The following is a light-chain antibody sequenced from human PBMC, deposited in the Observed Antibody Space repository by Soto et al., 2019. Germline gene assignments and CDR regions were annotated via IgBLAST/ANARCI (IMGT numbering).Light chain of an antibody. CDR2: DVS. J-gene: IGLJ3*02. Sequence: QSALTQPASVSGSPGQSITISCTGTSSDVGGYNYVSWYQQHPGKAPKLMIYDVSNRPSGVSNRFSGSKSGNTASLTISGLEAEDEAVYYCSSYTSSSTLVFGGGPKLTVL. CDR1: SSDVGGYNY. V-gene: IGLV2-14*01. CDR3: SSYTSSSTLV.